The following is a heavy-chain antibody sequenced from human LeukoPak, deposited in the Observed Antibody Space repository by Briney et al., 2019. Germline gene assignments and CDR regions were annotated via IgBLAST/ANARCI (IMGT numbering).Heavy chain of an antibody. Sequence: PEGSLRLSCAASGFTFSSYAMHWVRQAPGKGLEWVAVISYDGSNKYYADSVKGRFTIPRDNSKNTLYLQMNSLRAEDTAVYYCARDGNYGDYSQGWFDPWGQGTLVTVSS. J-gene: IGHJ5*02. CDR1: GFTFSSYA. CDR3: ARDGNYGDYSQGWFDP. V-gene: IGHV3-30-3*01. CDR2: ISYDGSNK. D-gene: IGHD4-17*01.